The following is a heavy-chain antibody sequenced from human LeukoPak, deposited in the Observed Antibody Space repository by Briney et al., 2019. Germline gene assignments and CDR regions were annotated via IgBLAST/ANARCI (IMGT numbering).Heavy chain of an antibody. CDR3: ARVLTYGDYVDY. CDR2: INPNSGGT. D-gene: IGHD4-17*01. J-gene: IGHJ4*02. Sequence: ASVKVSCKASGYTFTGYYMHWVRQAPGQGLEWMGWINPNSGGTNYAQKFQGRVTMTRDTSISTAYMELSRLRSDDTAVYYCARVLTYGDYVDYWGQGTLVTVSS. CDR1: GYTFTGYY. V-gene: IGHV1-2*02.